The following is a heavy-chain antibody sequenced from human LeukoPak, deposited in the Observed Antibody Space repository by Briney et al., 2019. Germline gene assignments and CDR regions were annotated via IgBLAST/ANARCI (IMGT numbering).Heavy chain of an antibody. CDR2: IIPIFGTA. CDR1: GGTFSSYA. V-gene: IGHV1-69*01. Sequence: GASVKVSCKASGGTFSSYAISWVRQAPGQGLEWMGGIIPIFGTANYAQKFQGRVTITADESTSTAYMELSSLRSEDTAVYYCATVITISIAVAGTWFDPWGQGTLVTVSS. CDR3: ATVITISIAVAGTWFDP. D-gene: IGHD6-19*01. J-gene: IGHJ5*02.